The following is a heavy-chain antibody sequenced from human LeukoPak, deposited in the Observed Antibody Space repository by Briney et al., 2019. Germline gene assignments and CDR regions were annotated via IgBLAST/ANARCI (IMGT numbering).Heavy chain of an antibody. V-gene: IGHV3-21*01. CDR3: ARDPGLYYMDV. Sequence: PGGSLRLSCAASGFTFSSYSMNWVRQAPGKGLEWVSSISTSSSYIYYADSVKGRFTISRDNAKNSLYLQMNSLRAEDTAVYYCARDPGLYYMDVWGKGTTVTVSS. D-gene: IGHD3/OR15-3a*01. CDR2: ISTSSSYI. CDR1: GFTFSSYS. J-gene: IGHJ6*03.